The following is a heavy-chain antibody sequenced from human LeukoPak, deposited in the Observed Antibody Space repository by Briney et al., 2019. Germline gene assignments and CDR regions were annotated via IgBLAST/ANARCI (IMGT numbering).Heavy chain of an antibody. CDR1: GFTFSSSA. J-gene: IGHJ2*01. CDR3: ARPLEGTGGNWYFDL. D-gene: IGHD1-14*01. V-gene: IGHV3-64D*06. CDR2: ITTDGGRT. Sequence: GGSLRLSCSASGFTFSSSAMHWVRQAPGKGLEYVAAITTDGGRTFYADSVKGRFTVSRDNSKNTVYLQMSSLRAEDTAVYYCARPLEGTGGNWYFDLWGRGTLVTVSS.